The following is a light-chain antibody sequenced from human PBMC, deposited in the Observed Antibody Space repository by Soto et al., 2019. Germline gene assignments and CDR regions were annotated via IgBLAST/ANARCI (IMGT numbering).Light chain of an antibody. CDR1: QSIFYISNNKNY. V-gene: IGKV4-1*01. J-gene: IGKJ1*01. CDR2: WES. Sequence: DIVMTQSPDSLAVSLGERATINCKSSQSIFYISNNKNYLAWYQQKPGQPPKLLIYWESTRAAGVPDRFIGRGSGRDFTLTISSLEAEDVAVYYCQQYFSTRTFGQGTKVEVK. CDR3: QQYFSTRT.